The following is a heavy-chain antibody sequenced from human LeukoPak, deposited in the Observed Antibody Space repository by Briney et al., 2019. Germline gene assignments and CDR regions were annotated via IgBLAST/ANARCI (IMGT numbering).Heavy chain of an antibody. J-gene: IGHJ4*02. D-gene: IGHD1-26*01. CDR1: GYAFTDYY. Sequence: VASVKVSCKASGYAFTDYYMHWVRQAPGQRLEWMGWINPSSGATNYAQKFQGRVTMTRDTSISTAYMELSRLRSDDTAVLYCARWSGSSGNWGQGTLVTVSS. V-gene: IGHV1-2*02. CDR2: INPSSGAT. CDR3: ARWSGSSGN.